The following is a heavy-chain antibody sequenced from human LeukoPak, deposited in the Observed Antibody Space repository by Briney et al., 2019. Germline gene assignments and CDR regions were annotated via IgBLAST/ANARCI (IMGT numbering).Heavy chain of an antibody. D-gene: IGHD3-10*01. CDR2: IYYSGST. CDR1: GGSLSSGGYS. Sequence: SETLSLTCAVSGGSLSSGGYSWSWIRQPPGKGLEWIGYIYYSGSTYYNPSLKTRVTISIDTSKNQFSLKLSSVTAADTAVYYCARHRGVLLWFGGNNWFDPWGQGTLVTVSS. CDR3: ARHRGVLLWFGGNNWFDP. J-gene: IGHJ5*02. V-gene: IGHV4-30-4*07.